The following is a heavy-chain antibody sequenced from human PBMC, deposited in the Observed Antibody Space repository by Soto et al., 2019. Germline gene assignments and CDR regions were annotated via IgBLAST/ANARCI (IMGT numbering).Heavy chain of an antibody. CDR1: GGSFSGYY. CDR2: INHSGST. V-gene: IGHV4-34*01. J-gene: IGHJ5*02. Sequence: QVQLQQWGAGLLKPSETLSLTCAVYGGSFSGYYWSWIRQPPGKGLEWIGEINHSGSTNYNPSLKRRVPTPXXXSXXQFSLKLSSVTAADTAVYYCARGRGIAVARRWFDPWGQGTLVTVSS. D-gene: IGHD6-19*01. CDR3: ARGRGIAVARRWFDP.